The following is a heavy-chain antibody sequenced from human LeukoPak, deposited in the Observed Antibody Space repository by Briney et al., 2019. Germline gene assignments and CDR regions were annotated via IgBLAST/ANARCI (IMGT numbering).Heavy chain of an antibody. J-gene: IGHJ5*02. Sequence: GGSLRLSCAASGFTFSDYYMSWIRQALGKGLEWVSYISSSGSTIYYADSVKGRFTISRYNAKNSLYLQMNSLRAEDTAVYYCARDKSYSTLPGTSRNWFDPWGQGTLVTVSS. D-gene: IGHD1-14*01. CDR3: ARDKSYSTLPGTSRNWFDP. V-gene: IGHV3-11*04. CDR1: GFTFSDYY. CDR2: ISSSGSTI.